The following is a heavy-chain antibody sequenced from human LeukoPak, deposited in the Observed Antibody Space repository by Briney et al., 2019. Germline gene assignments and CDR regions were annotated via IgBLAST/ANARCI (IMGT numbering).Heavy chain of an antibody. J-gene: IGHJ6*02. V-gene: IGHV1-2*02. CDR1: GYTFTGYY. Sequence: ASVKVSSKASGYTFTGYYMHWVRQAPGQGLEWMGWINPNSGGTNYAQKFQGRVTMTRDTSISTAYMELSRLRSDDTAVYYCAREVTMIVVVITTSPYYGMDVWGQGTTVTVSS. CDR2: INPNSGGT. D-gene: IGHD3-22*01. CDR3: AREVTMIVVVITTSPYYGMDV.